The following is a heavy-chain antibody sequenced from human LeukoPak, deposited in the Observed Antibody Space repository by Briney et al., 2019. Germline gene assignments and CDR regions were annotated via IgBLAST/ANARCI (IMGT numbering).Heavy chain of an antibody. Sequence: SETLSLTCSVSGGSITSGGYYWTWIRQTPGKGLEWIGYIYYSGSTNYNPSLKSRVTISVDTSKNQFSLKLSSVTAADTAVYYCAKDSELGGGRGGAFDIWGQGTMVTVSS. V-gene: IGHV4-61*08. CDR2: IYYSGST. J-gene: IGHJ3*02. CDR3: AKDSELGGGRGGAFDI. D-gene: IGHD2-15*01. CDR1: GGSITSGGYY.